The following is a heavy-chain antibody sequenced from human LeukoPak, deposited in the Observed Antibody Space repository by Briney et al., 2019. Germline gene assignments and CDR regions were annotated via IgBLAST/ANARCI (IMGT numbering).Heavy chain of an antibody. D-gene: IGHD2/OR15-2a*01. Sequence: GGSLRLSCAASGFTFSSYAMSWVRQAPGKGLEWVSGISVSRGSTYYGDPVKGRFTICRDNYRNTLFLLMTSLRAEDTAVYYCAKIPRMTAEYYYFDSWGQGTLVTVSS. CDR1: GFTFSSYA. J-gene: IGHJ4*02. CDR2: ISVSRGST. V-gene: IGHV3-23*01. CDR3: AKIPRMTAEYYYFDS.